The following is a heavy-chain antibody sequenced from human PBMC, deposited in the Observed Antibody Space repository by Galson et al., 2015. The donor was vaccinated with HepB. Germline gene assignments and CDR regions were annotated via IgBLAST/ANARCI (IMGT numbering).Heavy chain of an antibody. CDR1: GYPFTSYD. D-gene: IGHD3-16*01. CDR2: MNPDSGKT. V-gene: IGHV1-8*01. J-gene: IGHJ4*02. Sequence: SVKVSCKAPGYPFTSYDINWVRQATGQGLEWMGWMNPDSGKTGHAQKFQARVTMTRNKSINTAYMELSSLRFDDTATYFCMITYYGGRSAWGQGTLVTVSS. CDR3: MITYYGGRSA.